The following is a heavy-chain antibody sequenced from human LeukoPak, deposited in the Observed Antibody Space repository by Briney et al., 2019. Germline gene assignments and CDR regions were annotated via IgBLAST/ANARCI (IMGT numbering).Heavy chain of an antibody. CDR2: IYSSRSYT. CDR3: ASDSCGDYFDY. Sequence: GGSLRLSCAASGLTFSDYYMSWIPPTPGKGPESVSYIYSSRSYTNYADSMNGRFTIARDNAKNSLYLQMNSLGAEAAAEYYCASDSCGDYFDYWGQGTLVTVSS. D-gene: IGHD3-16*01. V-gene: IGHV3-11*05. J-gene: IGHJ4*02. CDR1: GLTFSDYY.